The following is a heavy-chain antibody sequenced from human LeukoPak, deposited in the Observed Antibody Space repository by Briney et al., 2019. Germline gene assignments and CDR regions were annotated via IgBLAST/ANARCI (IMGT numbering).Heavy chain of an antibody. CDR3: ARTIVVVPADAFDY. CDR1: GYTFTGYY. CDR2: INPNSGGA. V-gene: IGHV1-2*02. Sequence: ASVKVSCKASGYTFTGYYMNWVRQAPGQGLEWMGWINPNSGGANYAQKFQGRVTMTRDTSISTAYMELSRLRSDDTAVYYCARTIVVVPADAFDYWGQGTLVTVSS. J-gene: IGHJ4*02. D-gene: IGHD2-2*01.